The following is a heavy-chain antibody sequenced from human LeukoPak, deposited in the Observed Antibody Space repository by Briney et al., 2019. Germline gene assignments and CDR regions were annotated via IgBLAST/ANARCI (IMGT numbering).Heavy chain of an antibody. J-gene: IGHJ5*02. CDR1: GGSISSGGYS. CDR2: FYHSGST. D-gene: IGHD2-2*01. Sequence: SETLSLTCAVSGGSISSGGYSWSWIRQPPGKGLEWIGYFYHSGSTYYNPSLKSRVTISVDRSKNQFSLKLSSVTAADTAVYYCARELGYCSSTSCYCWFDPWGQGTLVTVSS. V-gene: IGHV4-30-2*01. CDR3: ARELGYCSSTSCYCWFDP.